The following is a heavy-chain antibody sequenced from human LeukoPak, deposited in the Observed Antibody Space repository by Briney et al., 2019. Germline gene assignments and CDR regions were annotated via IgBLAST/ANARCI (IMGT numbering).Heavy chain of an antibody. CDR1: GFTFSSYA. D-gene: IGHD2-15*01. CDR3: ASCSGGSCYSFDY. V-gene: IGHV3-64*01. CDR2: ISSNGGST. Sequence: GGSLRLSCAASGFTFSSYAMHLVRQAPGNGLEYVSAISSNGGSTYYANSVKGRFTISRDNSKNTLYLQMGSLRAEDMAVYYCASCSGGSCYSFDYWGQGTLVTVSS. J-gene: IGHJ4*02.